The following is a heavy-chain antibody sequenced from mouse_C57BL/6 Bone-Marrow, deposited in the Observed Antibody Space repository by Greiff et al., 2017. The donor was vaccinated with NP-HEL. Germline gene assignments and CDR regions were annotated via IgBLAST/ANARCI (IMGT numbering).Heavy chain of an antibody. CDR1: SYTFTSYW. V-gene: IGHV1-72*01. Sequence: VQLQQPGADLVKPGASVKLSCKASSYTFTSYWMHWVKQRPGRGLEWIGRIDPNSGGTKFNEKFKTKATLTVDKPSSTAYMQFSSLTSEDSAVYYCAGYYYGSRGWYFDVWGTGTTVTVSS. CDR2: IDPNSGGT. J-gene: IGHJ1*03. D-gene: IGHD1-1*01. CDR3: AGYYYGSRGWYFDV.